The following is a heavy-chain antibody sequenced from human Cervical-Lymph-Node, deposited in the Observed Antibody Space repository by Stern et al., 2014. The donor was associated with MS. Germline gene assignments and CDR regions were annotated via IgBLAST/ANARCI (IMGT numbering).Heavy chain of an antibody. CDR3: ARYRLGYSSSHNFFDP. CDR2: IYPDDSDT. CDR1: GYSFSNYW. Sequence: EVQLVESGAEVKKPGESLKISCKASGYSFSNYWIGWVRQVPGKGLQWIGIIYPDDSDTRYSPSFQGRVTISADKSITTAYLQWGSLEASDTAMYYCARYRLGYSSSHNFFDPWGQGTLVTVSS. D-gene: IGHD3-22*01. J-gene: IGHJ5*02. V-gene: IGHV5-51*03.